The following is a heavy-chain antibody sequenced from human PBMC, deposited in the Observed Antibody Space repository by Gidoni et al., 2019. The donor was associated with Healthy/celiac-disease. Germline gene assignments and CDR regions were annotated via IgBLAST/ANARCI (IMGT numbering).Heavy chain of an antibody. Sequence: QVQLQQWGAGLLKPSATLSLTCAVYGGSFSGSSWRWIRQPPGKGLAWIGEINHSGSTNYNPALKSRVTISVDTSKNQFSLKLSSVTAADTAVYYCARVPNYLYCSSTSCYYFDYWGQGTLVTVSS. V-gene: IGHV4-34*01. CDR3: ARVPNYLYCSSTSCYYFDY. CDR2: INHSGST. D-gene: IGHD2-2*01. CDR1: GGSFSGSS. J-gene: IGHJ4*02.